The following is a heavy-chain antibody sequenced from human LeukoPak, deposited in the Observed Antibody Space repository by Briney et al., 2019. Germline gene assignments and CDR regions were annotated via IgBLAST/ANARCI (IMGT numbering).Heavy chain of an antibody. Sequence: ASVKVSCKTSGYTXTNYYVHWVRQAPGQGLEWMGYIIPDSGGADYDQRFQGRVTMTRDKSISTVYMELSSLRSDDTAVYYCSTEDKYCGSANCGKYWGQGTLVTVSS. CDR1: GYTXTNYY. V-gene: IGHV1-2*02. CDR2: IIPDSGGA. J-gene: IGHJ4*02. CDR3: STEDKYCGSANCGKY. D-gene: IGHD2-2*01.